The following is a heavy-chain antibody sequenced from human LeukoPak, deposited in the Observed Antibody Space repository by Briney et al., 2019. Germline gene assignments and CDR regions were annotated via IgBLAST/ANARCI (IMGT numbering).Heavy chain of an antibody. CDR2: ISPYNGKT. V-gene: IGHV1/OR15-2*02. J-gene: IGHJ4*02. Sequence: ASVKVSCKASGYTFTNYYMHWVRQAPGQGLEWMAWISPYNGKTLYAEKYQGRVTLTRETSTDTAFMELTSLTSDDTAVYYCARDLSKLDYWGQGTLVSVSS. CDR3: ARDLSKLDY. CDR1: GYTFTNYY. D-gene: IGHD4-11*01.